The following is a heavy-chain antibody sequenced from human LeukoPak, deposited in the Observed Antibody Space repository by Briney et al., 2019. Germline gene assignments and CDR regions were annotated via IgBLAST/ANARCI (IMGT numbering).Heavy chain of an antibody. J-gene: IGHJ4*02. CDR2: INQDGSEK. Sequence: GGSLRLSCVASGFTFSNYWMSWVRQAPGKGLERVANINQDGSEKYSVDSVKGRFTFSRDNARNSLFLQMNSLRADDTAVYYCARDDSSGYYYFDNWGQGTLVTVSS. CDR1: GFTFSNYW. V-gene: IGHV3-7*01. D-gene: IGHD3-22*01. CDR3: ARDDSSGYYYFDN.